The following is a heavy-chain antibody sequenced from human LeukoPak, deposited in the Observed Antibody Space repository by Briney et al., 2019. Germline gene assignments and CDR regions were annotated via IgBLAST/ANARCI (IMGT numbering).Heavy chain of an antibody. D-gene: IGHD5/OR15-5a*01. CDR1: GFTFSSNA. J-gene: IGHJ4*02. Sequence: GGSLTLTCAASGFTFSSNAMTSVAQAPGKGLEWVSSISGSDYSTYYAASVKGRFTISRDNSKNTLSLQMNSLRAEDTAVYYCTKGGVSRAGLDSWGQGSLVTVSS. CDR3: TKGGVSRAGLDS. V-gene: IGHV3-23*01. CDR2: ISGSDYST.